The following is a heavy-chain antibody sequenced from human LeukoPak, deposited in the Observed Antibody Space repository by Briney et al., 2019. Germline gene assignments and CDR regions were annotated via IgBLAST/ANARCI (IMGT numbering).Heavy chain of an antibody. CDR2: IHYTGGA. V-gene: IGHV4-59*08. Sequence: SETLSLTCTGGSITPYYWSWIRQSPGKGRGRIGQIHYTGGATYNPSLKSRVTISVDTSNNHLSLRLSSVTAADTAVYYCTRHAQTYYYGMDVWGQGTTVTVSS. J-gene: IGHJ6*02. CDR1: GSITPYY. CDR3: TRHAQTYYYGMDV.